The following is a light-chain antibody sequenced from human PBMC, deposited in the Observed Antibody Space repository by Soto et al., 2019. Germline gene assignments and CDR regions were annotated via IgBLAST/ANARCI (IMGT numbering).Light chain of an antibody. V-gene: IGKV1-39*01. J-gene: IGKJ4*01. Sequence: IQMTQSPSCLSASVGDRFTITCGASQSISSYLNWYQQKPGKAPKLLIYAASSLQSGVPSRFSGSGSGTDFTLTISSLQPEDFATYYCQQSYSTPLTFGGGTKVDIK. CDR2: AAS. CDR1: QSISSY. CDR3: QQSYSTPLT.